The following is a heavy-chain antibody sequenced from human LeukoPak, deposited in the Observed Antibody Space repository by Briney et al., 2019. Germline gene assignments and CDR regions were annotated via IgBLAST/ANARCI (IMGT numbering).Heavy chain of an antibody. CDR3: AKDGLYSSGIFDY. J-gene: IGHJ4*02. CDR1: GGSFSGYY. V-gene: IGHV4-34*01. Sequence: SETLSLTCAVYGGSFSGYYWSWIRQPPGKGLEWIGEINHSGSTNYNPSLKSRVTISVDTSKNQFSLKLSSVTAADTAVYYCAKDGLYSSGIFDYWGQGTLVTVSS. CDR2: INHSGST. D-gene: IGHD6-19*01.